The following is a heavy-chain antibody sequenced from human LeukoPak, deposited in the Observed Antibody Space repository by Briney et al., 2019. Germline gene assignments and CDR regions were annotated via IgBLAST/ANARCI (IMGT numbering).Heavy chain of an antibody. CDR1: GFTFSSYS. D-gene: IGHD4-17*01. V-gene: IGHV3-21*01. CDR2: ISSSSSYI. J-gene: IGHJ3*02. Sequence: GGSLRLSCAASGFTFSSYSMNWVRQAPGKGLEWVSSISSSSSYIYYADSVKGRFTISRDNAKNSLYLQMNSLRAEDTAVYYCAREAGEYRDQQGFVEVAFDIWGQGKMVTVSS. CDR3: AREAGEYRDQQGFVEVAFDI.